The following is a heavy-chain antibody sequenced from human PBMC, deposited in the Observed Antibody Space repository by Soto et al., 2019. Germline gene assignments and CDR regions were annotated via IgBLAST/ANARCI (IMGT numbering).Heavy chain of an antibody. CDR3: ARVRGYSGIAADYYGMDV. D-gene: IGHD6-25*01. CDR1: GYTFTSYA. J-gene: IGHJ6*02. V-gene: IGHV1-3*01. CDR2: INAGNGNT. Sequence: GASVKVSCKASGYTFTSYAMHWVRQAPGQRLEWMGWINAGNGNTKYSQKFQGRVTITRDTSASTAYMELSSLRSEDTAVYYCARVRGYSGIAADYYGMDVWGQGTTVTVSS.